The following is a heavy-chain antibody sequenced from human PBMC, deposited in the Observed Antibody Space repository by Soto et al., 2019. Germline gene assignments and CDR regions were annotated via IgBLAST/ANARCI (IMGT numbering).Heavy chain of an antibody. CDR2: ISGSGGST. J-gene: IGHJ4*02. CDR3: AKRSVDYGDYFDY. V-gene: IGHV3-23*01. CDR1: GFTFSSYA. D-gene: IGHD4-17*01. Sequence: GGSLRLSCAASGFTFSSYAMSWVRQAPGKGLEWVSGISGSGGSTDYADSVKGRFTISRDNSKNTLYLQMNSLRAEDTAVYYCAKRSVDYGDYFDYWGQGTLVTVSS.